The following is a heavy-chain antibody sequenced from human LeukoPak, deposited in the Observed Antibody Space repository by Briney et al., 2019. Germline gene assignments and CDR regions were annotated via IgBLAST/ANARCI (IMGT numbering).Heavy chain of an antibody. V-gene: IGHV1-2*02. CDR1: GYTFTAYY. Sequence: ASVKVSFKASGYTFTAYYIHWVRQAPGQGLEWMGWINPNTGGTNFAQRFQGRVTMTRDTSINTAYMELSSLRSDDTAMYYCAREGAPQLSSYFDHWGQGTLVTVSS. D-gene: IGHD1-1*01. CDR2: INPNTGGT. J-gene: IGHJ4*02. CDR3: AREGAPQLSSYFDH.